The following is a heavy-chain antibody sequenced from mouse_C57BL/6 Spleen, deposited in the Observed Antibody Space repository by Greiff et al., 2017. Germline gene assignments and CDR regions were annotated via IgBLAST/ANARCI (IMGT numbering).Heavy chain of an antibody. D-gene: IGHD1-1*01. Sequence: QVQLKESGPGLVAPSQSLSITCTVSGFSLTSYGVDWVRQPPGKGLEWLGVIWGGASTNYTSALMSKLSIIKDNSNSKVFLKMISLQTDDTAMYYCASITTVVAKGFAYWGQGTLVTVSA. CDR2: IWGGAST. CDR3: ASITTVVAKGFAY. J-gene: IGHJ3*01. CDR1: GFSLTSYG. V-gene: IGHV2-9*01.